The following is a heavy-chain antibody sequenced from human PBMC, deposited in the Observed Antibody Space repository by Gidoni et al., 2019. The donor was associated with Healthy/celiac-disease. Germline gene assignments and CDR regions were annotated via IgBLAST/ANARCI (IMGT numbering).Heavy chain of an antibody. J-gene: IGHJ4*02. V-gene: IGHV4-34*01. CDR1: GGSFSGYY. D-gene: IGHD7-27*01. CDR3: ARGRPTGALDY. Sequence: QVQLQQWGAGLLKPSETLSLTCAVYGGSFSGYYWSWIRQPPGKGLEWIGEINHSGSTNYNPSLKSRVTISVDTSKNQFSLKLSSVTAADTAVYYCARGRPTGALDYWGQGTLVTVSS. CDR2: INHSGST.